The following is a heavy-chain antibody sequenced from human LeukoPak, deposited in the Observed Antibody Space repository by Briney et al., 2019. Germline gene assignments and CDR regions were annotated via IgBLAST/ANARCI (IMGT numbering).Heavy chain of an antibody. V-gene: IGHV3-33*06. CDR3: AKNYHSGRGTNDAFDI. CDR2: IWYDGSNR. CDR1: AFTFISYA. Sequence: GTSLRLSCAASAFTFISYAMHWVRQAPGKGLEWVAVIWYDGSNRYYADSVTGRFTISRDNSRNTLFLQMNSLRADDTAVYYCAKNYHSGRGTNDAFDIWSQGTMVTVSS. J-gene: IGHJ3*02. D-gene: IGHD1-26*01.